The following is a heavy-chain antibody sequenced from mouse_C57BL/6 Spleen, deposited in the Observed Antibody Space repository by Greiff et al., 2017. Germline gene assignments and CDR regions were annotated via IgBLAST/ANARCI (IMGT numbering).Heavy chain of an antibody. J-gene: IGHJ4*01. CDR3: ASSHDGYY. V-gene: IGHV1-50*01. CDR1: GYTFTSYW. D-gene: IGHD2-3*01. CDR2: IDPSDSYT. Sequence: VQLQQPGAELVKPGASVKLSCKASGYTFTSYWMQWVKQRPGQGLEWIGEIDPSDSYTNYNQKFKGKATLTVDTSSSTAYMQLSSLTSEDSAVYYCASSHDGYYWGQGTSVTVSS.